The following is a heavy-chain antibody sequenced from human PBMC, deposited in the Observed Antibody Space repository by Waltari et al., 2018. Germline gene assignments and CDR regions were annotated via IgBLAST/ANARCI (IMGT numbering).Heavy chain of an antibody. D-gene: IGHD3-10*01. J-gene: IGHJ4*02. Sequence: QVQLQESGPGLVKPSQTLSLTCPVPGGSIRSGSYYWTWIRQPAGKGREWIGRIYTSGSTNYNPSLKSRVTISVDTSKNQFSLKLSSVTAADTAVYYCARSQYYYGSGSYYNWGHFDYWGQGTLVTVSS. CDR1: GGSIRSGSYY. CDR3: ARSQYYYGSGSYYNWGHFDY. CDR2: IYTSGST. V-gene: IGHV4-61*02.